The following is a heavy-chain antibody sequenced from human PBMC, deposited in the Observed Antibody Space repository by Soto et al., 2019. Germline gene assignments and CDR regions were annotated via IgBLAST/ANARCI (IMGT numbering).Heavy chain of an antibody. CDR3: ATAYYGSGSRNDYYYYYMDV. Sequence: GASVKVSCKVSGYTLTELSMHWVRQAPGKGLEWMGGFDPEDGETIYAQKFQGRVTMTEDTSTDTAYMELSSLRSEDTAVYYCATAYYGSGSRNDYYYYYMDVWGKGTTVTVSS. D-gene: IGHD3-10*01. J-gene: IGHJ6*03. V-gene: IGHV1-24*01. CDR2: FDPEDGET. CDR1: GYTLTELS.